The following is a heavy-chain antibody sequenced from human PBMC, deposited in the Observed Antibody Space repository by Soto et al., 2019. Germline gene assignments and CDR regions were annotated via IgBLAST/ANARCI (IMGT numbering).Heavy chain of an antibody. J-gene: IGHJ4*02. CDR1: GFTFSSYA. CDR2: ISGSGGST. CDR3: AKEITDSESRWGYFDY. V-gene: IGHV3-23*01. Sequence: GGSLRLSCAASGFTFSSYAMSWVRQAPGKGLEWVSAISGSGGSTYYADSVKGRFTISRDNSKNTLYLQMNSLRAEDTAVYYCAKEITDSESRWGYFDYWGQGTLVTVSS. D-gene: IGHD3-16*01.